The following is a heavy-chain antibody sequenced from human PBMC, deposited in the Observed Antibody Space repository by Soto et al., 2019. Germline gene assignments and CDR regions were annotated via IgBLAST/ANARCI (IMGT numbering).Heavy chain of an antibody. D-gene: IGHD2-2*01. CDR1: GYTFTNYG. V-gene: IGHV1-18*01. J-gene: IGHJ4*02. CDR3: ARDCSSSACSTYQ. Sequence: ASVKVSCKTSGYTFTNYGYSWVRQAPGQGLEWMGWISTHNGNTVYAQKFQDRVTMTTDTSTSTAYMELKSLIPDDTATYYCARDCSSSACSTYQWGQGTLVTVSS. CDR2: ISTHNGNT.